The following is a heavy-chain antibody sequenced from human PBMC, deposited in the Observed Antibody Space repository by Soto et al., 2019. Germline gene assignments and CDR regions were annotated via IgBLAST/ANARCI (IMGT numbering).Heavy chain of an antibody. D-gene: IGHD2-15*01. CDR1: GFTFSNAW. V-gene: IGHV3-15*07. CDR3: TTATPPTDIVVVVAAYGMDV. J-gene: IGHJ6*02. CDR2: IKSKTDGGTT. Sequence: GGSLRLSCAASGFTFSNAWMNWVRQAPGMGLEWVGRIKSKTDGGTTDYAAPVKGRFTISRDDSKNTLYLQMNSLKTEDTAVYYCTTATPPTDIVVVVAAYGMDVWGQGTTVTVSS.